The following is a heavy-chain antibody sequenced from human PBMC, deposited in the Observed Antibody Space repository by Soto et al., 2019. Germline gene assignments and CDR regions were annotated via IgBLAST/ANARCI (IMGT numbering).Heavy chain of an antibody. CDR1: DASFGGYY. CDR2: INHTGTS. CDR3: ETGTRRRFPCFDT. D-gene: IGHD3-10*01. V-gene: IGHV4-34*01. J-gene: IGHJ5*02. Sequence: SETLSLTCAISDASFGGYYWTWLRQPPGKGLEWIGEINHTGTSTYNPSLKSRVNMSIDTSKKHFSLNMTSVTAADTAVYYCETGTRRRFPCFDTWGQGTLVTVSS.